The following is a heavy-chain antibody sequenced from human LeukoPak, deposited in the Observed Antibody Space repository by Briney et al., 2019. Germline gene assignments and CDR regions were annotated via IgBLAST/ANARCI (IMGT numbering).Heavy chain of an antibody. Sequence: KSSETLSLTCAVYGGSFSGYYWSWIRQPPGKGLEWIGEINHSGSTNYNPSLKSRVTISVDTSKNQFSLKLSSVTAADTAVYYCARVGYSSGFYYFDYWGQGILVTVSS. CDR2: INHSGST. CDR1: GGSFSGYY. CDR3: ARVGYSSGFYYFDY. J-gene: IGHJ4*02. D-gene: IGHD6-19*01. V-gene: IGHV4-34*01.